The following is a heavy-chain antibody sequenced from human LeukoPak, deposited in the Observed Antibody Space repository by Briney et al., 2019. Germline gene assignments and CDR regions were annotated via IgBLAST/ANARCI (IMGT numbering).Heavy chain of an antibody. CDR3: ARGLRYFDWLQSKGDLTNYYMDV. V-gene: IGHV1-69*05. J-gene: IGHJ6*03. CDR1: GGTFSSYA. Sequence: SVKVSCKASGGTFSSYAISWVRQAPVERLERMGRIIPIFVTQNNAQKIQGRVTITTDESTSTAYMELSSLRSEDTAVYYCARGLRYFDWLQSKGDLTNYYMDVWGKGTTVTVSS. CDR2: IIPIFVTQ. D-gene: IGHD3-9*01.